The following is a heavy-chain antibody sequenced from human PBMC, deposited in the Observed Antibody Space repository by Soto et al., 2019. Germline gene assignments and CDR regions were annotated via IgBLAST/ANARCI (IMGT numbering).Heavy chain of an antibody. Sequence: ASVKVSCKASGYTFTSYYMHWVRQAPGQGLEWMGIINPSGGSTSYAQKFQGRVTMTRDTSTSTVYMELSSLRSEDTAMYYCARSVGDRCIDYWGHGLLVSVSS. J-gene: IGHJ4*01. CDR2: INPSGGST. CDR1: GYTFTSYY. V-gene: IGHV1-46*03. CDR3: ARSVGDRCIDY. D-gene: IGHD2-21*02.